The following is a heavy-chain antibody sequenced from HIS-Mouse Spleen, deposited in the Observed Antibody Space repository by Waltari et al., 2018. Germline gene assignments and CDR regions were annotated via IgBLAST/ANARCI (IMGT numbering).Heavy chain of an antibody. CDR1: GGSISSYY. CDR2: IYTSGST. D-gene: IGHD3-22*01. CDR3: AAQRYYYDSSGYYHFDY. J-gene: IGHJ4*02. V-gene: IGHV4-4*07. Sequence: QVQLQESGPGLVKPSETLSLTCTVSGGSISSYYWSWIRQPAGKGLEWIGRIYTSGSTTSNPSLKSRVTMSVDTSKNQFSLKLSSVTAADTAVYYCAAQRYYYDSSGYYHFDYWGQGTLVTVSS.